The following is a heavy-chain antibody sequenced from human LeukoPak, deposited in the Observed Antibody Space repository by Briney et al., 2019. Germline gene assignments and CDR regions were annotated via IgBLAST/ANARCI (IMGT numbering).Heavy chain of an antibody. V-gene: IGHV1-2*02. CDR3: ARGRSGYVGYYYYGMDV. D-gene: IGHD5-12*01. Sequence: ASVKVSCKASGYTFTGYYMHWVRQAPGQGLEWMGWINPNSGGTNYAQKLQGRVAMTRDTSISTAYMELSRLRSDDTAVYYCARGRSGYVGYYYYGMDVWGQGTTVTVSS. CDR1: GYTFTGYY. CDR2: INPNSGGT. J-gene: IGHJ6*02.